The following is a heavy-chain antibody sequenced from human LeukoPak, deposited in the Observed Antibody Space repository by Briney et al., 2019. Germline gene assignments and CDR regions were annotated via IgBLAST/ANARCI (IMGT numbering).Heavy chain of an antibody. Sequence: PGGSLRLSRAASGFTFSSYAMSWVRQAPGKGLEWVSAISGSGGSTYYADSVKGRFTISRDNSKNTLYLQMNSLRAEDTAVYYCAKDLWGGGSDFSFDYWGQGTLVTVSS. CDR3: AKDLWGGGSDFSFDY. J-gene: IGHJ4*02. CDR1: GFTFSSYA. V-gene: IGHV3-23*01. CDR2: ISGSGGST. D-gene: IGHD1-26*01.